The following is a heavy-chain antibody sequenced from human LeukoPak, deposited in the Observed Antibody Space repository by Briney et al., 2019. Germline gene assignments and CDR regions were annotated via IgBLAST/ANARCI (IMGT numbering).Heavy chain of an antibody. CDR3: ARARCSSTSCPPGY. CDR2: IYSGGST. D-gene: IGHD2-2*01. CDR1: GFTFSSYA. V-gene: IGHV3-66*01. Sequence: GGSLRLSCAASGFTFSSYAMHWVRQAPGKGLEWVSVIYSGGSTYYADSVKGRFTISRDNSKNTLYLQMNSLRAEDTAVYYCARARCSSTSCPPGYWGQGTLVTVSS. J-gene: IGHJ4*02.